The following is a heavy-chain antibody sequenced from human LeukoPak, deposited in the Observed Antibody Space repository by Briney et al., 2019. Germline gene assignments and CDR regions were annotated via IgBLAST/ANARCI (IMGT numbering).Heavy chain of an antibody. Sequence: ASVKVSCKASGYTFTSYGISWVRQAPGQGLEWMGWISAYNGNTNYAQKLRGRVTMTTDTSTSTAYMELRSLRSDDTAVYYCARQAGELLYQNWFDPWGQGTLVTVSS. V-gene: IGHV1-18*01. J-gene: IGHJ5*02. CDR2: ISAYNGNT. CDR1: GYTFTSYG. D-gene: IGHD3-10*01. CDR3: ARQAGELLYQNWFDP.